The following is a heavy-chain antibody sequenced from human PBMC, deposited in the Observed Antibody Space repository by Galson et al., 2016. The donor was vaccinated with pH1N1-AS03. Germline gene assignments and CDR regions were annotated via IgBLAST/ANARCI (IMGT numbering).Heavy chain of an antibody. J-gene: IGHJ4*02. CDR1: GFTFSSYG. Sequence: SLRLSCAASGFTFSSYGMHWVRQAPGKGLEWVAVIWYDGSNKYYVDSVKGRFTISRDNSKNTLYLQMNSLRAEDTAVYYCAKEGDSSGDYFDYWGQGILVTVSS. V-gene: IGHV3-33*06. D-gene: IGHD3-22*01. CDR3: AKEGDSSGDYFDY. CDR2: IWYDGSNK.